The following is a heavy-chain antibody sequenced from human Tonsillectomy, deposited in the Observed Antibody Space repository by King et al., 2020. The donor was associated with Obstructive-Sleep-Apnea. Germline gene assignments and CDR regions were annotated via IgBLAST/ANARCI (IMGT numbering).Heavy chain of an antibody. CDR3: TRWEDVAMVGFDY. V-gene: IGHV3-73*01. CDR2: IRSKANSYAT. D-gene: IGHD5-18*01. Sequence: VQLVESGGGLVQPGGSLKLSCAASGFIFSGSAMHWVRQASGKGLEWVGRIRSKANSYATAYGEAVKGRFTISRDGSKNTADLQMNSLKTEDTAVYYCTRWEDVAMVGFDYWGQGTLVTVSS. J-gene: IGHJ4*02. CDR1: GFIFSGSA.